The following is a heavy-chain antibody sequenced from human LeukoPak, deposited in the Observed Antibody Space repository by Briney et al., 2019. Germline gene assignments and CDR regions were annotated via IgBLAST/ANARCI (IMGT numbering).Heavy chain of an antibody. CDR1: GGTFSSYA. D-gene: IGHD3-3*01. CDR2: IIPILGIA. V-gene: IGHV1-69*04. CDR3: ARAGYDFWSGHLDAFDI. J-gene: IGHJ3*02. Sequence: SVKVSCKASGGTFSSYAISWVRQAPGQGLEWMGRIIPILGIANYAQKFQGRVTITADKSTSTAYMELSSLRSEDTAVYYCARAGYDFWSGHLDAFDIRGQGTMVTVSS.